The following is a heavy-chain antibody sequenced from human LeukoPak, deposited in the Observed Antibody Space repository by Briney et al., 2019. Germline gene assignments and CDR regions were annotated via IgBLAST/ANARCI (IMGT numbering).Heavy chain of an antibody. CDR2: ISGNGGTT. Sequence: PGRSLRLSCAASGFTFSIYDMHWVRQAPGKGLEWVSVISGNGGTTYYADSVKGRFTISRDNSKNTLYLEMNSLRAEDTAVYYCARGPYVIRGYYGLDVWGQGTTVTFSS. D-gene: IGHD3-16*01. V-gene: IGHV3-23*01. J-gene: IGHJ6*02. CDR1: GFTFSIYD. CDR3: ARGPYVIRGYYGLDV.